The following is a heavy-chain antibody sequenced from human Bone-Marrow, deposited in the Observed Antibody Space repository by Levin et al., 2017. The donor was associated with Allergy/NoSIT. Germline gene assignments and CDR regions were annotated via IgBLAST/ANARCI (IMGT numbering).Heavy chain of an antibody. J-gene: IGHJ4*02. CDR3: AIALREIVVVVADQPGVAC. V-gene: IGHV3-21*01. Sequence: SGGSLRLSCAASGFSFRNYTMNWVRQAPGKGLEWVSSISSSSTYIYYADSVKGRFTVSRDNAKNSLFLQMNSLRAEDTAVYYCAIALREIVVVVADQPGVACWGQGTLVTVSS. CDR2: ISSSSTYI. D-gene: IGHD2-15*01. CDR1: GFSFRNYT.